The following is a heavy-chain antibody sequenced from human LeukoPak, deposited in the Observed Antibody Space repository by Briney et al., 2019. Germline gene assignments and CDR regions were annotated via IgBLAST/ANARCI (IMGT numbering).Heavy chain of an antibody. Sequence: SETLSLTCTVSGGSISSGGYYWSWIRQHPGKGLEWIGYIYYSGSTYYNPSLKSRVTISVDTSKNQFSLKLSSVTAADTAVYYCARHSSRGFDYWGQGTLVTVSS. D-gene: IGHD6-13*01. V-gene: IGHV4-31*03. CDR2: IYYSGST. J-gene: IGHJ4*02. CDR3: ARHSSRGFDY. CDR1: GGSISSGGYY.